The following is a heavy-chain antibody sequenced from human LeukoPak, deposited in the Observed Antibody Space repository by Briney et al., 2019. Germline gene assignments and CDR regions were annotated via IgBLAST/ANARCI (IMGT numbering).Heavy chain of an antibody. V-gene: IGHV4-4*07. J-gene: IGHJ4*02. Sequence: SETLSLTCTVSGDSITSYYWSWIRQTAEKGLEWIGRIYTTGTTNYNPSLKGRVTVSVDTSKNQFFLKLRSVAAADTAVYYCARDVGASNFDSWGQGVQVTVSS. CDR2: IYTTGTT. D-gene: IGHD1-26*01. CDR1: GDSITSYY. CDR3: ARDVGASNFDS.